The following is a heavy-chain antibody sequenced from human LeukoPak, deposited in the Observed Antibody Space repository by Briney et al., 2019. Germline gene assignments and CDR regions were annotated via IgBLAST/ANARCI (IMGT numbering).Heavy chain of an antibody. D-gene: IGHD6-19*01. CDR1: GFTFSSYG. CDR2: IWYDGSNK. V-gene: IGHV3-33*01. Sequence: PGRSLRLSCAASGFTFSSYGMHWVRQAPGKGLEWVAVIWYDGSNKYYADSVKGRFTISRDNSKNTLYLQMNSLRAEDTAVYYCARDTPLESAVAGYDAFDIWGQGTMVTVSS. CDR3: ARDTPLESAVAGYDAFDI. J-gene: IGHJ3*02.